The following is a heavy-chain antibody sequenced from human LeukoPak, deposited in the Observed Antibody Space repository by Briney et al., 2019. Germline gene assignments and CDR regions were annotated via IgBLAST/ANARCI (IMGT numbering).Heavy chain of an antibody. CDR2: INEDGSEK. Sequence: TGGSLRLPCSVSGFTFSNYWMTWVRQAPGRGLECLAIINEDGSEKHHVDSVKGRFTISRDNAKNLLFLEMNSLRDEDTAVYYCARDGSVTYHTAFDYWGQGTLVSVS. CDR3: ARDGSVTYHTAFDY. CDR1: GFTFSNYW. D-gene: IGHD6-19*01. J-gene: IGHJ4*02. V-gene: IGHV3-7*01.